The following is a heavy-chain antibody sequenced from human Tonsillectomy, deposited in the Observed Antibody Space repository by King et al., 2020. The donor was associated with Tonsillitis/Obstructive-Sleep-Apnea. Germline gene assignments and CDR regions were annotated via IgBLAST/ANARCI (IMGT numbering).Heavy chain of an antibody. V-gene: IGHV1-46*01. Sequence: VQLVQSGAEVKKPGASVKVSCKASGYTFTSYYMHWVRQAPGQGLEWMGIINPSGGSTSYAQKFQGRVTMTRDTSTSTVYMELSSLRSEDTAVYYCARDKKGYCRSTSCYPPLGYWGQGTLVTVSS. CDR3: ARDKKGYCRSTSCYPPLGY. J-gene: IGHJ4*02. CDR2: INPSGGST. CDR1: GYTFTSYY. D-gene: IGHD2-2*01.